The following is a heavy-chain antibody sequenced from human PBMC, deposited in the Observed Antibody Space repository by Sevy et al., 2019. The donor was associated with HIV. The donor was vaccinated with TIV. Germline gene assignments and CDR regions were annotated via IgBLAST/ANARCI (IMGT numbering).Heavy chain of an antibody. CDR3: ARDAPYIAVAGLYYYYGMDV. Sequence: SETLSLTCTVSGGSISSYYWSWIRQPAGKGLEWIGRIYTSGSPNYNPSLKSRVTMSVDTSKNQFSLKLSSVTAADTAVYYCARDAPYIAVAGLYYYYGMDVWGQGTTVTVSS. V-gene: IGHV4-4*07. J-gene: IGHJ6*02. CDR2: IYTSGSP. D-gene: IGHD6-19*01. CDR1: GGSISSYY.